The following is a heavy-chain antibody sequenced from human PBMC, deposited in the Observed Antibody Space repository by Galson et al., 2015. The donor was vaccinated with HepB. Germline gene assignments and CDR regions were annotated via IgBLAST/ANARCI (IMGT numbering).Heavy chain of an antibody. CDR2: ISSSSRYT. V-gene: IGHV3-11*06. J-gene: IGHJ4*02. CDR3: ARDYYYGSGSYYNRGLDY. Sequence: SLRLSCAASGFTFSDYYMSWIRQAPGKGLEWVSYISSSSRYTNYADSVKGRFTISRDNAKNSLYLQMNSLRAEDTAVYYCARDYYYGSGSYYNRGLDYWGQGTLVTVSS. D-gene: IGHD3-10*01. CDR1: GFTFSDYY.